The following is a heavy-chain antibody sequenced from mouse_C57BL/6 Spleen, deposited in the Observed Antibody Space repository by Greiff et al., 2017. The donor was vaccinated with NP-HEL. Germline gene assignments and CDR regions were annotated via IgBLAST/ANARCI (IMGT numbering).Heavy chain of an antibody. V-gene: IGHV1-55*01. CDR1: GYTFTSYW. J-gene: IGHJ2*01. Sequence: QVQLQQPGAELVKPGASVKMSCKASGYTFTSYWITWVKQRPGQGLEWIGDIYPGSGSTNSNEKFKSKATLTVDTSASTAYMQLSILTSEDSAVYDCARGDCDKLGQGTTPTVAP. CDR3: ARGDCDK. CDR2: IYPGSGST.